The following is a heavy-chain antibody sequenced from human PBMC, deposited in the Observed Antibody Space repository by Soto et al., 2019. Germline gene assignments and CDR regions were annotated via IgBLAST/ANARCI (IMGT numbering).Heavy chain of an antibody. CDR3: ATDLNWEHY. Sequence: EVQLVESGGGLVQPGGSLRLSCEASGFTFGTYWMTCVRQPPGKGLECVADIKPDGSERYYVDSVKGRFTISRDNAKNSLYLHMNSLRAEDTAVYYCATDLNWEHYWGQGTLVTVSS. CDR1: GFTFGTYW. V-gene: IGHV3-7*04. J-gene: IGHJ4*02. CDR2: IKPDGSER. D-gene: IGHD7-27*01.